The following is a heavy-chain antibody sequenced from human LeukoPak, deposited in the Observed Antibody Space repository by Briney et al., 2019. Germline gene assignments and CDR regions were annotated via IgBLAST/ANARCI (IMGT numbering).Heavy chain of an antibody. D-gene: IGHD4-17*01. V-gene: IGHV1-18*01. CDR1: GYTFTSYG. CDR2: ISAYNGNT. Sequence: ASVKVSCKASGYTFTSYGISWVRQAPGQGLEWMGWISAYNGNTNYAQKLQGRVTMTTDTSTSTAYMELRSLRSDDTAVYYCARDHYGDSPGYSDLWGRGTLVTVSS. J-gene: IGHJ2*01. CDR3: ARDHYGDSPGYSDL.